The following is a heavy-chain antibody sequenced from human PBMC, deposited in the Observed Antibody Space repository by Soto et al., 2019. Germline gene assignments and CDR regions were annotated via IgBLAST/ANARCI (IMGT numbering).Heavy chain of an antibody. CDR2: IYSGGNP. CDR1: GDSISGTSDY. V-gene: IGHV4-39*01. Sequence: PSETLSLTCFVSGDSISGTSDYWGWIRQSPGKGLEWIGNIYSGGNPYYHPSLKSRVTMSVDASKNQFALKLTSVSAADTAVYYCARGGHIGSFTPLRRYFDPWGQGILVTVAS. D-gene: IGHD2-21*01. CDR3: ARGGHIGSFTPLRRYFDP. J-gene: IGHJ4*02.